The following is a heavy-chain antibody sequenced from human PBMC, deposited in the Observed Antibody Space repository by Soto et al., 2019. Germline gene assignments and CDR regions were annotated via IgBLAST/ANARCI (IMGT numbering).Heavy chain of an antibody. CDR1: GDSINSDNYY. D-gene: IGHD3-9*01. J-gene: IGHJ4*02. CDR3: ARLEGLATTSYYFDY. V-gene: IGHV4-39*01. CDR2: IYYRGNT. Sequence: QLQLQESGPGLVKPSETLSLTCSVSGDSINSDNYYWGWIRQPPGKGLEWIGSIYYRGNTYYNPSPKTRVTISLDKSKSQFSLKLNSVTAADSAVYFCARLEGLATTSYYFDYWGQGTLVTVSS.